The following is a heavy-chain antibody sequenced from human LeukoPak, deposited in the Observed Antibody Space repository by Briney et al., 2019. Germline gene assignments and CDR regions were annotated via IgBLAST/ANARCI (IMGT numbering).Heavy chain of an antibody. CDR2: ISWNSGSI. V-gene: IGHV3-9*01. D-gene: IGHD6-13*01. J-gene: IGHJ4*02. CDR3: AKGRGSSRILDY. CDR1: GFTFDDYA. Sequence: GRSLRLSCAASGFTFDDYAMHWVRQAPGKGLEWVSGISWNSGSIGYADSVKGRFTISRDNAKNSLYLQMNSLRAEDTALYYCAKGRGSSRILDYWGQGTLVTVSS.